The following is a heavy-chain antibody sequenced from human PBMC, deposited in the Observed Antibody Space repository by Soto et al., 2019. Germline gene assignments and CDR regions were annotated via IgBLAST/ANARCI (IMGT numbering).Heavy chain of an antibody. CDR3: ARGGYYDSSGYYKTYYYYGMDV. CDR2: TYYRSKWYN. Sequence: SQTLSLTCAISGDSVSSNSAAWNWIRQSPSRVLEWLGRTYYRSKWYNDYAVSVKSRITINPDTSKNQFSLQLNSVTPEDTAVYYCARGGYYDSSGYYKTYYYYGMDVWGQGTTVTVSS. V-gene: IGHV6-1*01. CDR1: GDSVSSNSAA. J-gene: IGHJ6*02. D-gene: IGHD3-22*01.